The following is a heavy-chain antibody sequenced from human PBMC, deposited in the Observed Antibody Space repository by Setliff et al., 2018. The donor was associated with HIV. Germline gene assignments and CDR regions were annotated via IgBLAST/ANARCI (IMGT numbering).Heavy chain of an antibody. CDR1: GGSFSNYY. CDR2: LSPSGTT. V-gene: IGHV4-34*01. D-gene: IGHD4-17*01. Sequence: SETLSLTCTIYGGSFSNYYTNWIRQPPGKGLEWIGELSPSGTTRSNPSLQSRVTISLDTSNNQFSLKLTSVTAADTAMYYCASFFVTTVTNQDYWGQGTPVTVSS. CDR3: ASFFVTTVTNQDY. J-gene: IGHJ4*02.